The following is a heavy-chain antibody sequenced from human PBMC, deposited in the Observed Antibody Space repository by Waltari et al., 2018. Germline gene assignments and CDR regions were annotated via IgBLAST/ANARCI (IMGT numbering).Heavy chain of an antibody. Sequence: QVQLQQWGAGLLKPSETLSLTCAVYGGSFSGYYWSWIRQPPGKGLEWIGEINHSGSTNYNPSLKRRVTISVDASKNQFSLKLSSVTAADTAVYYCARRLAAAGTGWFDPWGQGTLVTVSS. CDR2: INHSGST. J-gene: IGHJ5*02. V-gene: IGHV4-34*01. CDR3: ARRLAAAGTGWFDP. D-gene: IGHD6-13*01. CDR1: GGSFSGYY.